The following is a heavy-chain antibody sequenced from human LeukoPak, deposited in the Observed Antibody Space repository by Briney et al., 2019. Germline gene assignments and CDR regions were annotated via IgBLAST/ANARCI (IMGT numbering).Heavy chain of an antibody. CDR2: IYPGDSDT. J-gene: IGHJ3*02. D-gene: IGHD6-19*01. CDR1: GYNFTSYW. Sequence: GESLKISCKGSGYNFTSYWIAWVRQMPGKGLEWMGIIYPGDSDTRYSPSFQGQVTISADKSISTAYLQWSSLKASDTAMYYCARPRIAVAYDAFDIWGQGTMVTVSS. V-gene: IGHV5-51*01. CDR3: ARPRIAVAYDAFDI.